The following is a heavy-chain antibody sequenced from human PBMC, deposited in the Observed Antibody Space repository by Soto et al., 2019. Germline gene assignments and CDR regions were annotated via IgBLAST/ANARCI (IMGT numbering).Heavy chain of an antibody. J-gene: IGHJ6*02. CDR1: GFTFSSYG. Sequence: PGGSLRLSCAAPGFTFSSYGMHWVRQAPGKGLEWVAVISYDGSNKYYADSVKGRFTISRDNSKSTLYLQMNSLRAEDTAVYYCAKDHGSGWWGGLFYYYGMDVWGQGTTVTVSS. CDR2: ISYDGSNK. V-gene: IGHV3-30*18. CDR3: AKDHGSGWWGGLFYYYGMDV. D-gene: IGHD6-19*01.